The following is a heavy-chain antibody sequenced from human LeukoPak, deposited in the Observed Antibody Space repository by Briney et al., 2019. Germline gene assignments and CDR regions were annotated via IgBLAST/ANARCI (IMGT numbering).Heavy chain of an antibody. CDR2: ISRSSVTI. D-gene: IGHD5-12*01. CDR3: AKDINGYSGHRIPHGMDV. CDR1: GFTFSSYN. Sequence: GGSLRLSCAVSGFTFSSYNMNWVRQAPGKGLEWVSYISRSSVTIYYADSVKGRFTISRDNAKNSLYLQMNSLRAEDTALYYCAKDINGYSGHRIPHGMDVWGQGTTVTVSS. J-gene: IGHJ6*02. V-gene: IGHV3-48*01.